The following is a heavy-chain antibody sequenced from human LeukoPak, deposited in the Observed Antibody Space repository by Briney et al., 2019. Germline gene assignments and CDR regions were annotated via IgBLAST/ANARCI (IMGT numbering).Heavy chain of an antibody. J-gene: IGHJ4*02. Sequence: AGGSLRLSCAASGFTLSSYWMHWVRQGPGKGLVWVSRINPDGSSTTYADSVKGRFTISRDNAKNTLYLQMNSLRAEDTAVYYCAREVPELVYFDYWGQGTLVTVSS. CDR2: INPDGSST. D-gene: IGHD1-14*01. V-gene: IGHV3-74*03. CDR1: GFTLSSYW. CDR3: AREVPELVYFDY.